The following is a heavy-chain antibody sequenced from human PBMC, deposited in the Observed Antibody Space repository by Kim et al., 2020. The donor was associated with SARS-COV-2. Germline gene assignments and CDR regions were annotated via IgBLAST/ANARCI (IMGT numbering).Heavy chain of an antibody. CDR2: IIPIFGTA. CDR1: GGTFSSYA. V-gene: IGHV1-69*13. J-gene: IGHJ6*02. CDR3: ARCPSIYSSGWYANYYYYGMDV. Sequence: SVKVSCKASGGTFSSYAISWVRQAPGQGLEWMGGIIPIFGTANYAQKFQGRVTITADESTSTAYMELSSLRSEDTAVYYCARCPSIYSSGWYANYYYYGMDVWGQGTTVTVSS. D-gene: IGHD6-19*01.